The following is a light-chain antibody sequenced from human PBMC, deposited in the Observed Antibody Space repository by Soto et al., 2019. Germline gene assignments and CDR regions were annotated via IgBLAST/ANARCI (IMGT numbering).Light chain of an antibody. CDR1: SSDVGAYNF. CDR2: EVS. CDR3: SSYTSSSFVV. J-gene: IGLJ2*01. Sequence: QSALTQPASVSGSPGQSITISCTGTSSDVGAYNFVSWYQQFPGKAPKLMIYEVSNRPSGVSDRFSGSKSGNTASLIISGLRPEDEADYYCSSYTSSSFVVFGGGTKLTVL. V-gene: IGLV2-14*01.